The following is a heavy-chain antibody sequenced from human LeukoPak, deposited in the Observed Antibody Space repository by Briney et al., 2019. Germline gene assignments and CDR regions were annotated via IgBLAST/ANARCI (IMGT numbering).Heavy chain of an antibody. CDR2: IYHSGST. J-gene: IGHJ5*02. D-gene: IGHD4-23*01. V-gene: IGHV4-34*01. Sequence: KASETLSLTCAVYGGSFSGYYWSWIRQPPGKGLEWIGYIYHSGSTYYNPSLKSRVTISVDRSKNQFSLKLSSVTAADTAVYYCARGSRDGGWFDPWGQGTLVTVSS. CDR1: GGSFSGYY. CDR3: ARGSRDGGWFDP.